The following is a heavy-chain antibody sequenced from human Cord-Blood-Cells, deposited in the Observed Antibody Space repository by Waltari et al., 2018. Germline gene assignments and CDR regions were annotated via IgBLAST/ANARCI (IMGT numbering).Heavy chain of an antibody. CDR1: GFTFGDYA. J-gene: IGHJ4*02. CDR3: TRADGMITFGGVIVADY. V-gene: IGHV3-49*05. CDR2: IRSKAYGGTT. Sequence: EVQLVESGGGLVKPGRSLRLPCTASGFTFGDYAMSWFRQAHGKGLEWVGFIRSKAYGGTTEYAASVKGRFTISRDDSKSIAYLQMNSLKTEDTAVYYCTRADGMITFGGVIVADYWGQGTLVTVSS. D-gene: IGHD3-16*02.